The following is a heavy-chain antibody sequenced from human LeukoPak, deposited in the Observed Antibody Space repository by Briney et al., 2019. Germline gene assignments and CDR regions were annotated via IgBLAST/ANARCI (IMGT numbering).Heavy chain of an antibody. CDR1: GYTFTGYY. V-gene: IGHV1-2*02. J-gene: IGHJ5*02. D-gene: IGHD5-24*01. Sequence: GASVKVSCKASGYTFTGYYMHWVRQAPGQGLEWMGWINPNSGGTNYAQKFQGRVTMTRDTSISTAYMELSRLRSDDTAVYYCARDFLGRWLQLNWFDPWGQGTLVTVSS. CDR3: ARDFLGRWLQLNWFDP. CDR2: INPNSGGT.